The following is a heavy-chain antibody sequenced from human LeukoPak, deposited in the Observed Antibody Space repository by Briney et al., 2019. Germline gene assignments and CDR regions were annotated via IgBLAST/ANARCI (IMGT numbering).Heavy chain of an antibody. D-gene: IGHD6-19*01. J-gene: IGHJ5*02. CDR2: INPNSGGT. CDR3: ARGVRGIAVAGTMKNWFDP. V-gene: IGHV1-2*04. Sequence: ASVKVSCKASGYTFTSYGISWVRQAPGQGLEWMGWINPNSGGTNYAQKFQGWVTMTRDTSISTAYMELSRLRSDDTAVYYCARGVRGIAVAGTMKNWFDPWGQGTLVTVSS. CDR1: GYTFTSYG.